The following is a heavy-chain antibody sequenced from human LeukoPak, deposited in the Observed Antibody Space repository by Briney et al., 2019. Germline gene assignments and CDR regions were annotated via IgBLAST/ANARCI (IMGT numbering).Heavy chain of an antibody. CDR2: IKQDGSDK. CDR3: AKEKTTGTYYVDY. D-gene: IGHD1-7*01. Sequence: GGSLRLSCAASGFTFSSYWMSWVRQAPGKGLEWVANIKQDGSDKYYVDSVKGRFTISRDNAKNSLYLQMNSLRAEDTAVYYCAKEKTTGTYYVDYWGQGILVTVSS. CDR1: GFTFSSYW. V-gene: IGHV3-7*04. J-gene: IGHJ4*02.